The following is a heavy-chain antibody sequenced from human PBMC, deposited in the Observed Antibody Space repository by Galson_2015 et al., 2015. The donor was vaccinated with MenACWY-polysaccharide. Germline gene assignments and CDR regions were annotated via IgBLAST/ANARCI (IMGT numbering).Heavy chain of an antibody. V-gene: IGHV3-11*01. J-gene: IGHJ5*02. D-gene: IGHD1-1*01. CDR1: GFTFSDYY. Sequence: SLRLSCAASGFTFSDYYMSWIRQAPGKGLEWVSYISSAGNTMYYSDSVKGRFTISRDNAKNSVYLQMNSLRAEDTAVYYCAREGQVVSLEHYNWFDPWGQGVLVTVS. CDR3: AREGQVVSLEHYNWFDP. CDR2: ISSAGNTM.